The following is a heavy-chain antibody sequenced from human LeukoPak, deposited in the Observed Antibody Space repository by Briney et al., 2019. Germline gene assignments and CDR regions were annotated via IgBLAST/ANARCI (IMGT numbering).Heavy chain of an antibody. Sequence: PSETLSLTCAVYGGSFSGYYWSWIRQPPGKGLEWIGEINHSGSTNYNPSLKSRVTISVDTSKNQFSLKLSSGTAADTAVYYCARSFCSGGSCYSVRYYYYGMDVWGQGTTVTVSS. V-gene: IGHV4-34*01. J-gene: IGHJ6*02. D-gene: IGHD2-15*01. CDR1: GGSFSGYY. CDR3: ARSFCSGGSCYSVRYYYYGMDV. CDR2: INHSGST.